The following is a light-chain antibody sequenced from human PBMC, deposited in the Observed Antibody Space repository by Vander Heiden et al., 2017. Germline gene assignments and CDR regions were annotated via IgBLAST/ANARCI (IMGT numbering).Light chain of an antibody. J-gene: IGKJ1*01. V-gene: IGKV2-28*01. CDR1: QSLLHSNGYNY. CDR3: MQALQRWT. Sequence: DIVMTQSPLSLPVTPGEPASITCRSSQSLLHSNGYNYLDWYQQKPGQSPQLLIYLGSNRASGVPDRFSGSGSGTDFTLKISRVEAEDVGVYYCMQALQRWTLGQGTKVEIK. CDR2: LGS.